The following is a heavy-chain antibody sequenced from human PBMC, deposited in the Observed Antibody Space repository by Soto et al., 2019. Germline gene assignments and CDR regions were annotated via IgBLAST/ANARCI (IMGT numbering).Heavy chain of an antibody. CDR1: GDSVTSGSHY. J-gene: IGHJ6*02. Sequence: PSETLSLTFTVSGDSVTSGSHYWSWIRQPPGKGLDYNGYILYRANTSYQPKLKSRVTITIDASENKFSLKRNSVNTASAALYYCARVPGEMTTIGYYYSYGVDVWGQGNTVTVSS. V-gene: IGHV4-61*01. D-gene: IGHD1-1*01. CDR3: ARVPGEMTTIGYYYSYGVDV. CDR2: ILYRANT.